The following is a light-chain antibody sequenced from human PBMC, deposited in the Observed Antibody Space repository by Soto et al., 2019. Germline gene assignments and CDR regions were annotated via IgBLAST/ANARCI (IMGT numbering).Light chain of an antibody. J-gene: IGLJ2*01. CDR3: SSFAGGVNPVV. CDR1: SSDVGGYNY. CDR2: EVT. Sequence: QSALTQPPSASGSLGQSVTISCTGTSSDVGGYNYVSWHQQHPAKAPKVMIYEVTKRPPGVPDRFSGSKSGNTASLTVSGLQDEDVADYYCSSFAGGVNPVVVGGGTKVTVL. V-gene: IGLV2-8*01.